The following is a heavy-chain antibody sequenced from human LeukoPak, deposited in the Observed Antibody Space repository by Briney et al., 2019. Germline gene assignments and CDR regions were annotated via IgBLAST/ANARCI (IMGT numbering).Heavy chain of an antibody. Sequence: SETLSLTCTVSGGSISSYYWSWIRQPPGKGLEWIGYIYYSGSTNYNPSLKSRVTISVDTSKNQFSLKLSSVTAADTAVYYCARGEYYDFWSGYPLDYWGQGTLVTVSS. CDR3: ARGEYYDFWSGYPLDY. V-gene: IGHV4-59*01. J-gene: IGHJ4*02. D-gene: IGHD3-3*01. CDR1: GGSISSYY. CDR2: IYYSGST.